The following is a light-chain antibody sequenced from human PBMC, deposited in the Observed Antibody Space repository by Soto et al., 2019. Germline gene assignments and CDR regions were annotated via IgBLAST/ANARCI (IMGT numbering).Light chain of an antibody. V-gene: IGKV1-39*01. CDR3: QHSHSIPYT. J-gene: IGKJ2*01. CDR1: QTISSY. CDR2: AAS. Sequence: DIQMTQSPSSLSASVGDRVTITCRASQTISSYLNWYQQKPGKAPKLLIYAASSLQSGVPSRFSGSRSWTDSTPTISRLQPEDVATYYDQHSHSIPYTVGQGTKLEIK.